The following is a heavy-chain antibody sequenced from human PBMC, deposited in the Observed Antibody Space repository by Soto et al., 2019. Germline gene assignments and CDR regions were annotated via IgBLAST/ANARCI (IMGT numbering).Heavy chain of an antibody. CDR2: IYYSGST. CDR3: AFPATADFDY. J-gene: IGHJ4*02. Sequence: SETLSLTCTVSGGSISSSSYFWGWIRQPPGKGLEWIGSIYYSGSTHYNPSLKSRVTISVDTSKNQFSLKLISVTAADTAVYYCAFPATADFDYWGKGILVTVSS. D-gene: IGHD6-13*01. V-gene: IGHV4-39*07. CDR1: GGSISSSSYF.